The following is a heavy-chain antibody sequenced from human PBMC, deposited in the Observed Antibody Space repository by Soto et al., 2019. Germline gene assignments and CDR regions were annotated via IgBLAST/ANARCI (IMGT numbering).Heavy chain of an antibody. Sequence: ASVKVSCKASGYPFTSYYISWVRQAPGQGLEWLGWISAYNANTNYAQKLQGRVTMTTDTSTSTAYMELRSLRSDDTAVYYCARGGGYCTRTRCYMMAHWFDPWGQGTLVTVSS. CDR1: GYPFTSYY. D-gene: IGHD2-2*02. J-gene: IGHJ5*02. V-gene: IGHV1-18*04. CDR3: ARGGGYCTRTRCYMMAHWFDP. CDR2: ISAYNANT.